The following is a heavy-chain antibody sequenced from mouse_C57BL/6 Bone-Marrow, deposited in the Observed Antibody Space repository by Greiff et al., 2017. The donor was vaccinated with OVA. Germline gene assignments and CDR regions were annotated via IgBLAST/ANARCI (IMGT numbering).Heavy chain of an antibody. J-gene: IGHJ4*01. CDR3: ARPIPCYYYSSSSYAMDY. D-gene: IGHD1-1*01. Sequence: VQLQQPGAELVKPGASVKLSCKASGYTFTSYWMHWVKQRPGQGLEWIGMIHPNSGSTNYNEKFKSKATLTVDKSSSTAYMQLSSLTSEDSAVYYCARPIPCYYYSSSSYAMDYWGQGTSVTVSS. CDR2: IHPNSGST. CDR1: GYTFTSYW. V-gene: IGHV1-64*01.